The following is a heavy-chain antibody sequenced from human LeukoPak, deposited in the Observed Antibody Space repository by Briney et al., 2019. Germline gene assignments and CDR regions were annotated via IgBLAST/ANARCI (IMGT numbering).Heavy chain of an antibody. CDR2: ISGSGGTT. Sequence: GGSLRLSCAASGFTFSSFTMSWVRHAPGKGLEWVSGISGSGGTTYYADSVRGRFTISGDNSKNTLYLQMNYLRAEDTALYYCAKNIAAPTTPFDYWGQGTLVTVSS. D-gene: IGHD6-13*01. V-gene: IGHV3-23*01. J-gene: IGHJ4*02. CDR1: GFTFSSFT. CDR3: AKNIAAPTTPFDY.